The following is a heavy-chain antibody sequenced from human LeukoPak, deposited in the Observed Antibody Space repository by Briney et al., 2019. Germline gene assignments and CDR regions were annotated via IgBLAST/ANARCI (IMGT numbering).Heavy chain of an antibody. CDR2: IYYSGST. Sequence: SETLSLTCAVYGGSFSGYYWSWIRQPPGKGLEWIGYIYYSGSTYYNPSLKSRVTISVDTSKNQFSLKLSSVTAADTAVYYCARMYSSGWYDYWGQGTLVTVSS. CDR1: GGSFSGYY. J-gene: IGHJ4*02. D-gene: IGHD6-19*01. CDR3: ARMYSSGWYDY. V-gene: IGHV4-34*01.